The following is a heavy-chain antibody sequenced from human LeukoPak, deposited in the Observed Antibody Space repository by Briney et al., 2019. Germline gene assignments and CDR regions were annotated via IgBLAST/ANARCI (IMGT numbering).Heavy chain of an antibody. Sequence: SETLSLTCTVSGYSISSGYYWGWIRQPPGKGLEWIGSIYHSGSTYYNPSLKSRVTISVDTSKNQFSLKLSSVTAAGTAVYYCARISANWDFDYWGQGTLVTVSS. CDR2: IYHSGST. CDR1: GYSISSGYY. CDR3: ARISANWDFDY. D-gene: IGHD7-27*01. J-gene: IGHJ4*02. V-gene: IGHV4-38-2*02.